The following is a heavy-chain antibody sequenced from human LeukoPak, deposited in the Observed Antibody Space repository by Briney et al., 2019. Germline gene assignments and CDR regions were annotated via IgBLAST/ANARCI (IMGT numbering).Heavy chain of an antibody. CDR3: ARNPVALYYFDY. J-gene: IGHJ4*02. Sequence: GGSLRLSCAASGLTFRSYAMHWVRQAPGKGLEWVAVISYDGSNKYFADSVKGRFTISRDNSKNTLYLQMNSLRAEDTAVYYCARNPVALYYFDYWGQRTLVTVSS. D-gene: IGHD6-19*01. CDR1: GLTFRSYA. V-gene: IGHV3-30-3*01. CDR2: ISYDGSNK.